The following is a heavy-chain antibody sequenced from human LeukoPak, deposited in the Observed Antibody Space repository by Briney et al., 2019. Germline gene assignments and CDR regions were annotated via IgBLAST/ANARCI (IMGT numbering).Heavy chain of an antibody. CDR1: GYTFSSYY. Sequence: ASVKVSCKASGYTFSSYYMHWVRQAPGQGLEWMGLINPTGGGTNYAQKFQGRVTMTRDTSTSTVYMELSSLRSEDTAVYYCARVPAPNNFYYYYGMDVWGQGTTVTVSS. V-gene: IGHV1-46*01. D-gene: IGHD2-2*01. CDR2: INPTGGGT. CDR3: ARVPAPNNFYYYYGMDV. J-gene: IGHJ6*02.